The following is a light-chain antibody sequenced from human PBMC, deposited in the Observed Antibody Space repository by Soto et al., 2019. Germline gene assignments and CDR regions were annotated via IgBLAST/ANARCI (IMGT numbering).Light chain of an antibody. J-gene: IGLJ2*01. CDR3: AAWDDSMDRVV. CDR1: SSNIGSTY. Sequence: QSVLTQAPSASGTPGQRVTISCSGSSSNIGSTYVYWYQQLPGAAPKLLVYRNNQRPSGVPDRFSGSRSGSSASLAISGLRSEDEADYYCAAWDDSMDRVVFGGGTKVTVL. V-gene: IGLV1-47*01. CDR2: RNN.